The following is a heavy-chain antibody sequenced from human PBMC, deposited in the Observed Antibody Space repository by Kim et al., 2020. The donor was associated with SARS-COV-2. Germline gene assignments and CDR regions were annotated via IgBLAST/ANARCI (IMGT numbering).Heavy chain of an antibody. CDR3: ARGLFGVVITGVGFDY. V-gene: IGHV3-30*07. Sequence: SVKGRFTISRDNSKNTLYLQMNSLRAEDTAVYYCARGLFGVVITGVGFDYWGQGTLVTVSS. J-gene: IGHJ4*02. D-gene: IGHD3-3*01.